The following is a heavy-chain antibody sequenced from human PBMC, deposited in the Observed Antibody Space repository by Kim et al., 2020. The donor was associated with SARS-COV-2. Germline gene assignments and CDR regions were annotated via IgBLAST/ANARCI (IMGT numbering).Heavy chain of an antibody. CDR1: GFTFSDHY. V-gene: IGHV3-72*01. J-gene: IGHJ6*02. CDR3: ARGGYCSTATCFGDHYGLDV. D-gene: IGHD2-2*01. CDR2: TRNKANSYTT. Sequence: GGSLRLSCAASGFTFSDHYMDWVRQAPGKGLEWVGRTRNKANSYTTEYAASVKGRFTISRDDSKHSLYLQMNSLKTEDTAVYYCARGGYCSTATCFGDHYGLDVWGHGTTVTVSS.